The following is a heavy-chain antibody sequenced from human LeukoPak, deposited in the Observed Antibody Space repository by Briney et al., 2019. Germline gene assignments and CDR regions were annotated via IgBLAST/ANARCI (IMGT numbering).Heavy chain of an antibody. D-gene: IGHD2-2*01. V-gene: IGHV3-21*01. Sequence: GGSLRLSCAASGLTFSSYGMNWVRQAPGKGLEWVSSISSSTSHIYYADSVKGRVTISRDNAKNSLYLQMNSLRAEDTAVYYCARAYCSSTSCNYYFDYWGQGTLVTVSS. J-gene: IGHJ4*02. CDR2: ISSSTSHI. CDR1: GLTFSSYG. CDR3: ARAYCSSTSCNYYFDY.